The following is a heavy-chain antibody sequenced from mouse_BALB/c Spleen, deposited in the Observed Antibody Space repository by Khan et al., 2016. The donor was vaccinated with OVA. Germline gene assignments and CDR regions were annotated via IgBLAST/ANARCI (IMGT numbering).Heavy chain of an antibody. J-gene: IGHJ4*01. CDR3: ARQPYYHYNIMDY. Sequence: QVQLKQSGPGLVAPSQTLSITCTISGFSLTNYGVHWVRQPPGKGLEWLVVIWSDGSTTYNSALKSSLTISKENSKSQVFLKVKSLQTDDTAMYFCARQPYYHYNIMDYWGQGTSLTVSS. CDR1: GFSLTNYG. CDR2: IWSDGST. D-gene: IGHD2-4*01. V-gene: IGHV2-6-1*01.